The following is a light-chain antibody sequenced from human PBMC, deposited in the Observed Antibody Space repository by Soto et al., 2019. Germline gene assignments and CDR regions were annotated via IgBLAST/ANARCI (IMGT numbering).Light chain of an antibody. CDR1: QSVSSH. CDR2: DTF. CDR3: QQRSNWPPGYT. Sequence: ELVLTQSPATLSLSPGERATLSCRASQSVSSHLAWYQQKPGQAPRLLMYDTFNRATGIPARFNGSGSGTDFTLTISSLEPQDVAVYYCQQRSNWPPGYTFGQGTKLEIK. V-gene: IGKV3-11*01. J-gene: IGKJ2*01.